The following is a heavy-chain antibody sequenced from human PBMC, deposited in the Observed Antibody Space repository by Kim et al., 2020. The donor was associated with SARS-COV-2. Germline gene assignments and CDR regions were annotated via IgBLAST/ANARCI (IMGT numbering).Heavy chain of an antibody. D-gene: IGHD2-15*01. CDR3: ARVVASGWLDP. J-gene: IGHJ5*02. CDR1: GGSINSSAYY. V-gene: IGHV4-39*01. Sequence: SETLSLTCNVSGGSINSSAYYWGWIRQPPGKGLEWIGSIYYSGSNYYSPSLKSRVTISVDTSKNQFSLKLRSVTAADTAVYSCARVVASGWLDPCGQGTL. CDR2: IYYSGSN.